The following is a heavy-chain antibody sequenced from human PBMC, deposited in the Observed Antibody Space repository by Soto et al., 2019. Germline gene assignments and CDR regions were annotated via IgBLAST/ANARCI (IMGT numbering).Heavy chain of an antibody. J-gene: IGHJ6*03. D-gene: IGHD3-3*01. V-gene: IGHV3-30*18. Sequence: QVQLVESGGGVVQPGRSLRLSCAASGFTFSSYGMHWVRQAPGKGLEWVAVISYDGSNKYYADSVKGRFTISRDKSKNTLYQQINSLRAEDTAVYYCAKSYDFWSGRRAPGDYMDVWGKGTTVTVSS. CDR2: ISYDGSNK. CDR1: GFTFSSYG. CDR3: AKSYDFWSGRRAPGDYMDV.